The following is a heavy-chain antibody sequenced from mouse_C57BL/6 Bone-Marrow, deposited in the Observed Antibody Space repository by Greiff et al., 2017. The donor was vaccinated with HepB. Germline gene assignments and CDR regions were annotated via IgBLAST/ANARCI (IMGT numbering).Heavy chain of an antibody. D-gene: IGHD2-4*01. Sequence: EVKVEESGGGLVQPGESLKLSCESNEYEFPSHDMSWVRKTPEKRLELVAAINSDGGSTYYPDTMERRFIISRDNTKKTLYLQMSSLRSEDTALYYCARHFYYDYDWYFDVWGTGTTVTVSS. J-gene: IGHJ1*03. CDR1: EYEFPSHD. CDR2: INSDGGST. V-gene: IGHV5-2*03. CDR3: ARHFYYDYDWYFDV.